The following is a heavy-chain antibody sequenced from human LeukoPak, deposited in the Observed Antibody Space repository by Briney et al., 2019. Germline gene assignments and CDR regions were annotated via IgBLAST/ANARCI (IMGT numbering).Heavy chain of an antibody. Sequence: GGSLRLSCAASGFTFSSYSMNWVRQAPGRGLEWVSSISSSSSYIYCADSVKGRFTISRDNAKNSLYLQMNSLRAEDTAVYYCARLSWAGIDYWGQGTLVTVSS. CDR2: ISSSSSYI. CDR1: GFTFSSYS. V-gene: IGHV3-21*01. CDR3: ARLSWAGIDY. J-gene: IGHJ4*02. D-gene: IGHD3-10*01.